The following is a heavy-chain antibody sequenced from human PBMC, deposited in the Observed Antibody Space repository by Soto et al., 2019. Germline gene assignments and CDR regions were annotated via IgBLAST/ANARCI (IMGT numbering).Heavy chain of an antibody. J-gene: IGHJ6*02. D-gene: IGHD6-6*01. CDR1: GYSFTSYW. Sequence: GESLKISCKGSGYSFTSYWIGWVRQMPGKGLEWMGIIYPGDSDTRYSPSFQGQVTISADKSISTAYLQWSSLKASDTAMYYCASYSYSSSSYYYYGMDVWGQGTTVTVSS. CDR3: ASYSYSSSSYYYYGMDV. CDR2: IYPGDSDT. V-gene: IGHV5-51*01.